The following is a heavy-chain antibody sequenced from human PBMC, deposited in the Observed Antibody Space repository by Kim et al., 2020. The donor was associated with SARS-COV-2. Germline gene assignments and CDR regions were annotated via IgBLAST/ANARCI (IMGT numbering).Heavy chain of an antibody. V-gene: IGHV4-31*03. CDR1: GGSISSGDYC. J-gene: IGHJ6*03. Sequence: SETLSLTCTVSGGSISSGDYCWSWIRPHAKRRQGCMGYIYYRGSTYYNPSLKSRVNIAVDTSKNHFSRKRSSVTAADTAVYYCARETVTTLDYYYYYMDVWGKGTTVTVSS. CDR2: IYYRGST. D-gene: IGHD4-17*01. CDR3: ARETVTTLDYYYYYMDV.